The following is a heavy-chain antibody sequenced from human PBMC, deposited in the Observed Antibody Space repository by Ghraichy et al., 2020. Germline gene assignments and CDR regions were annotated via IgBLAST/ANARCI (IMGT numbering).Heavy chain of an antibody. Sequence: SETLSLTCTVSGGSISSYYWSWIRQPPGKGLEWIGYIYYSGSTNYNPSLKSRVTISVDTSKNQFSLKLSSVTAADTAVYYCARLGDTIFGVVSDNWFDPWGQGTLVTVSS. CDR2: IYYSGST. D-gene: IGHD3-3*01. V-gene: IGHV4-59*08. CDR1: GGSISSYY. CDR3: ARLGDTIFGVVSDNWFDP. J-gene: IGHJ5*02.